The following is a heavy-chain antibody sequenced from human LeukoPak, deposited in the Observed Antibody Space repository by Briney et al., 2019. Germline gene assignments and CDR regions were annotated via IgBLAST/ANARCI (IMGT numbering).Heavy chain of an antibody. J-gene: IGHJ5*02. Sequence: PGGPLRLACAASEFTVSSNYMSWVRQAPGKGLEWVSVIYSGGSTYYADSVKGRFTISRDNSKNTLYLQMNSLRAEDTAVYYCARSSGWFNWFDPWGQGTLVTVSS. D-gene: IGHD6-19*01. CDR1: EFTVSSNY. CDR3: ARSSGWFNWFDP. CDR2: IYSGGST. V-gene: IGHV3-53*01.